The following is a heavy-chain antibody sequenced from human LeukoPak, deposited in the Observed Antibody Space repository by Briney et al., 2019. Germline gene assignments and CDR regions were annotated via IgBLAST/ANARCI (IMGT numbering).Heavy chain of an antibody. V-gene: IGHV4-39*07. Sequence: SETLSLTCTVSGGSISSGDYYWSWIRQPPGKGLEWIGEINHSGSTNYNPSLKSRVTISVDTSKNQFSLKLSSVTAADTAVYYCAREYSKDCGGDCYNFDYWGQGTLVTVSS. CDR3: AREYSKDCGGDCYNFDY. CDR1: GGSISSGDYY. CDR2: INHSGST. D-gene: IGHD2-21*02. J-gene: IGHJ4*02.